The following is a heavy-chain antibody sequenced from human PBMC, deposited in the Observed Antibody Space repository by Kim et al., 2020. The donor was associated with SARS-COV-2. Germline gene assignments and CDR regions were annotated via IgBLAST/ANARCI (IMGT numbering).Heavy chain of an antibody. D-gene: IGHD6-19*01. CDR2: INHSGST. CDR3: ARRYKWLVRYYYYYGMDV. V-gene: IGHV4-34*01. J-gene: IGHJ6*02. CDR1: GGSFSGYY. Sequence: SETLSLTCAVYGGSFSGYYWSWIRQPPGKGLEWIGEINHSGSTNYNPSLKSRVTISVDTSKNQFSLKLSSVTAADTAVYYCARRYKWLVRYYYYYGMDVWGQGTTVTVSS.